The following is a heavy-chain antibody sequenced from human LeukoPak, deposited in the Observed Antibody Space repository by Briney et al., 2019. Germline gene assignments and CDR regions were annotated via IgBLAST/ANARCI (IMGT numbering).Heavy chain of an antibody. CDR1: GFTFSSYW. Sequence: GGSLRLSCAASGFTFSSYWMSWVRQAPGKGLEWVANIEPDGSEKYYVDSVKGQFTISRDNAKNSLYLQMNSLRAEDTAVYYCARDLYGVDPWGQGTLVTVSS. J-gene: IGHJ5*02. D-gene: IGHD4-17*01. CDR2: IEPDGSEK. CDR3: ARDLYGVDP. V-gene: IGHV3-7*01.